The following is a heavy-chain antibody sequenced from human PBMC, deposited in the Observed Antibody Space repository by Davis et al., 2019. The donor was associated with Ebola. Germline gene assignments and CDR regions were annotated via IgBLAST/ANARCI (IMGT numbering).Heavy chain of an antibody. D-gene: IGHD3-10*01. V-gene: IGHV1-69*13. CDR3: ARGPHGSGSPYYYYGMDV. CDR2: IIPIFGTA. J-gene: IGHJ6*02. CDR1: GGTFSSYA. Sequence: SVKVSCKASGGTFSSYAISWVRQAPGRGLEWMGGIIPIFGTANYAQKFQGRVTITADESTSTAYMELSSLRSEDTAVYYCARGPHGSGSPYYYYGMDVWGQGTTVTVSS.